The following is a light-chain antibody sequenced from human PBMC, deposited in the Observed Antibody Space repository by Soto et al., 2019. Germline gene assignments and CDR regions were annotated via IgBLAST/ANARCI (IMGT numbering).Light chain of an antibody. V-gene: IGKV1-5*03. CDR2: KSS. CDR3: QQFNTSPWT. CDR1: RSVIIW. Sequence: VQMTQSPSTLSASEGDRVTISCRASRSVIIWLSWYQQKPVRAPKLLIYKSSILESGVPSRFSGSGSGTEFTLTISSLQPDDFATYYCQQFNTSPWTFGQGTKVDIK. J-gene: IGKJ1*01.